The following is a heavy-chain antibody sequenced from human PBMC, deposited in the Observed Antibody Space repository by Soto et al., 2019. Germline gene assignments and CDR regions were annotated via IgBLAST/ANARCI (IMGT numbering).Heavy chain of an antibody. Sequence: QVQLVQSGAEVKKPGSSVKVSCKASGGTFSIYTISWVRQAPGQGLEWMGGSANSAQKFQGRLTVTADESKSTVYLELSSLTSEDTAVNYCAREGPPDIAWFDPWGQGTLVSVSS. CDR1: GGTFSIYT. J-gene: IGHJ5*02. CDR3: AREGPPDIAWFDP. V-gene: IGHV1-69*01. D-gene: IGHD2-15*01. CDR2: GSA.